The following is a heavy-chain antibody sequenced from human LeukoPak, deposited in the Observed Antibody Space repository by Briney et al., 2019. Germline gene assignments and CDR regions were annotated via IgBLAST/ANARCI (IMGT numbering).Heavy chain of an antibody. CDR2: IYYSGST. Sequence: TSETLSLTCTVSGGSISSGGYYWSWIRQHPGKGLEWIGYIYYSGSTYYNPSLKSRVTMSVGTSKNQFSLKLSSVTAADTAVYYCARGGSSSWDYYYYMDVWGKGTTVTVSS. V-gene: IGHV4-31*03. J-gene: IGHJ6*03. CDR3: ARGGSSSWDYYYYMDV. CDR1: GGSISSGGYY. D-gene: IGHD6-13*01.